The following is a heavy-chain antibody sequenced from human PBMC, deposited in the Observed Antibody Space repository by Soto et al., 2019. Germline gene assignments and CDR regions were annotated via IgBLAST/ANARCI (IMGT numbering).Heavy chain of an antibody. J-gene: IGHJ3*02. D-gene: IGHD6-19*01. CDR2: ISWNSGSI. Sequence: EVQLVESGGGLVQPGRSLRLSCAASGFTFDDYAMHWVRQAPGKGLEWVSGISWNSGSIGYADSVKGRFTISRDNDKNSLYLQMNSLRAEDTALYYCAKDMGRIAVAGDDAFDIWGQGTMVTVSS. CDR1: GFTFDDYA. CDR3: AKDMGRIAVAGDDAFDI. V-gene: IGHV3-9*01.